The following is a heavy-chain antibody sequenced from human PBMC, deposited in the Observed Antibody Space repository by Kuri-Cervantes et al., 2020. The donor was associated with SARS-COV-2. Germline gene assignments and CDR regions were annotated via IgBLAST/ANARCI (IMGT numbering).Heavy chain of an antibody. CDR2: IDGDGDT. Sequence: SGPTLVKPTQILTLTCTFSGFSLSSGGMSVSWVRQPPGRALEWLARIDGDGDTYYRPSLRARLSISKDTSKNQVVLIMTNLDAVDTGTYYCARINFNVRTTDYWGRGTLVTVSS. CDR1: GFSLSSGGMS. V-gene: IGHV2-70*11. J-gene: IGHJ4*02. CDR3: ARINFNVRTTDY. D-gene: IGHD1-1*01.